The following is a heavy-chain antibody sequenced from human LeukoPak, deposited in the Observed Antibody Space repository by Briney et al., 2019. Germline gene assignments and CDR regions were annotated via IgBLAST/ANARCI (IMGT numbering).Heavy chain of an antibody. CDR3: ARENWNNEGSAFDI. Sequence: PSETLSLTCTVSGGSTYNHYWSWIRQPPGKGLEWIAYIYYSGSTNYNPSLKSRVSISIDTSKNQFSLRLSSVTTADTAMCYCARENWNNEGSAFDIWGQGTMVTVSS. CDR2: IYYSGST. V-gene: IGHV4-59*11. J-gene: IGHJ3*02. D-gene: IGHD1/OR15-1a*01. CDR1: GGSTYNHY.